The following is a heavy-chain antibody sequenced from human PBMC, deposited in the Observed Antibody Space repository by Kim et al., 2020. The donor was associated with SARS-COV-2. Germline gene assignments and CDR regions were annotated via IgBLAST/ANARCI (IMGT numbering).Heavy chain of an antibody. CDR2: ISYDGSNK. Sequence: GGSLRLSCAASGFTFSSYAMHWVRQAPGKGLEWVAVISYDGSNKYYADSVKGRFTISRDNSKNTLYLQMNSLRAEDTAVYYCARVSGYHGHYFDYWGQGTLVTVSS. J-gene: IGHJ4*02. CDR3: ARVSGYHGHYFDY. V-gene: IGHV3-30*04. CDR1: GFTFSSYA. D-gene: IGHD6-25*01.